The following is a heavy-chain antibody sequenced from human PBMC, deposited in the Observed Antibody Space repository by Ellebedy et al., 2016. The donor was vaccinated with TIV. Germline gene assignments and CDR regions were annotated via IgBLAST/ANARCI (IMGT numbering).Heavy chain of an antibody. V-gene: IGHV3-11*06. CDR3: ARGDPYYYDS. Sequence: GESLKISCAASGFTFSDYYMSWIRQAPGKGLEWVSYISSSSSYTNYADSVKGRFTISRDNAKNSLYLQMNSLRAEDTAVYYCARGDPYYYDSWGQGTLVTVSS. CDR2: ISSSSSYT. D-gene: IGHD3-22*01. J-gene: IGHJ4*02. CDR1: GFTFSDYY.